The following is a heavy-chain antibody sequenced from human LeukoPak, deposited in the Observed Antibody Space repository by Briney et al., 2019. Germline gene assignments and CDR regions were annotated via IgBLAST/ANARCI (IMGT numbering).Heavy chain of an antibody. Sequence: SETLFLTCTVSGGSISSSSYYWGWIRQPPGKGLEWIGSIYYSGSTYYNPSLKSRVTISVDTSKSQFSLKLNSVTAADTAVYYCARRGSGWSREFDYWGQGTLVTVSS. J-gene: IGHJ4*02. CDR1: GGSISSSSYY. CDR3: ARRGSGWSREFDY. D-gene: IGHD6-19*01. CDR2: IYYSGST. V-gene: IGHV4-39*01.